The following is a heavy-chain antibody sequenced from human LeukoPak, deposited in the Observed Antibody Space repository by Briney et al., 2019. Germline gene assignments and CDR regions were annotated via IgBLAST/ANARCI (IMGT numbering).Heavy chain of an antibody. CDR2: IRYDGSNK. V-gene: IGHV3-30*02. CDR1: GFTFSSYG. CDR3: AKAHGSSSWYYFDY. Sequence: PGGSLRLSCAASGFTFSSYGMHWVRQAPGKGLEWVAFIRYDGSNKYYADSVKGRFTISRENSKNTLYLQMNSLRAEDTGVYYCAKAHGSSSWYYFDYWGQGTLVTVSS. D-gene: IGHD6-13*01. J-gene: IGHJ4*02.